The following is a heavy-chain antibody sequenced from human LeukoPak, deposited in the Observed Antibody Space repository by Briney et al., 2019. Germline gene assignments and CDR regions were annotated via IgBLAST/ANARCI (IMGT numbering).Heavy chain of an antibody. CDR3: ARKPDYYDSSGYPGGFDY. CDR1: GGSISSYY. D-gene: IGHD3-22*01. Sequence: SETLSLICTVSGGSISSYYWSWIRQPPGKGLEWIGYIYYSGSTNYNPSLKSRVTISVDTSKNQFSLKLSSVTAADTAVYYCARKPDYYDSSGYPGGFDYWGQGTLVTVSS. J-gene: IGHJ4*02. CDR2: IYYSGST. V-gene: IGHV4-59*01.